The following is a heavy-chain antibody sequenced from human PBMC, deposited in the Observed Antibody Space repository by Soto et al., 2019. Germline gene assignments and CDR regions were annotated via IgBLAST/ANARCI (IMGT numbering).Heavy chain of an antibody. CDR3: ARSATVTTLHNWFDP. V-gene: IGHV1-69*02. CDR2: IIPILGIA. J-gene: IGHJ5*02. CDR1: GGTFSSYT. D-gene: IGHD4-17*01. Sequence: QVQLVQSGAEVKKPGSSVKVSCKASGGTFSSYTISWVRQAPGQGLEWMGRIIPILGIANYAQKFQGRVTITADKSTSTAYMELSSLRSEDTAVYYCARSATVTTLHNWFDPWGQGTLVTVSS.